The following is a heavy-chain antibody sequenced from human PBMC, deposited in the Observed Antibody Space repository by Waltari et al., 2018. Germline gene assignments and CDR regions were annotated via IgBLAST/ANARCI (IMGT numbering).Heavy chain of an antibody. Sequence: QVQLQESGPGLVKPSETLSLTCTVSGGPISSYYWSWIRQPPGKGLEWIGYIYTSGSTNYNPSLKSRVTISVDTSKNQFSLKLSSVTAADTAVYYCARWGYDSYGPFFDYWGQGTLVTVSS. J-gene: IGHJ4*02. V-gene: IGHV4-4*09. CDR1: GGPISSYY. CDR2: IYTSGST. CDR3: ARWGYDSYGPFFDY. D-gene: IGHD5-18*01.